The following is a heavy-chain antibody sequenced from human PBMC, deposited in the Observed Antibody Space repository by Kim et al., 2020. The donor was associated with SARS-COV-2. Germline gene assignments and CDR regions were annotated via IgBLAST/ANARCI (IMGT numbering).Heavy chain of an antibody. Sequence: GGSLRLSCAASGFTFSSYGMHWVRQAPGKGLEWVAVISYDGSNKYYADSVKGRFTISRDNSKNTLYLQMNSLRAEDTAVYYCAKAWSGYDWGPLGIAAADHLERWGQGTLVTVSS. V-gene: IGHV3-30*18. CDR3: AKAWSGYDWGPLGIAAADHLER. CDR1: GFTFSSYG. CDR2: ISYDGSNK. D-gene: IGHD6-13*01. J-gene: IGHJ4*02.